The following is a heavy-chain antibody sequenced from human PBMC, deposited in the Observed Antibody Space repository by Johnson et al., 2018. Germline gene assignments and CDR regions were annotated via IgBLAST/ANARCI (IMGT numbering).Heavy chain of an antibody. CDR2: IIPIFGTA. V-gene: IGHV1-69*01. CDR3: ATLAGYGDPDDAFDI. D-gene: IGHD4-17*01. CDR1: GGTFSNFA. J-gene: IGHJ3*02. Sequence: QVQLVQSGAEVKKPGSSVKVSCKASGGTFSNFAFSWVRQAPGQGLEWMGGIIPIFGTANYAQKFQGRVTITADESTSTAYMELSSLRSEDTAVYYCATLAGYGDPDDAFDIWGQGTMVTVSS.